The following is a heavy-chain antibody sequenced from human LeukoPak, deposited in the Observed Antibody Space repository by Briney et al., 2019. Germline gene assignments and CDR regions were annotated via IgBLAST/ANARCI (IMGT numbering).Heavy chain of an antibody. CDR3: ARDPWLDY. J-gene: IGHJ4*02. D-gene: IGHD5-12*01. CDR2: IGTSGNTI. CDR1: GFTFSGYI. Sequence: GGSLRLSCAASGFTFSGYIMNWVRQAPGKGLEWVSFIGTSGNTIYYADSVKGRFTVSSDNAKNSLYLQMNSLRAEDTAVYYCARDPWLDYWGQGTLVTVSS. V-gene: IGHV3-48*01.